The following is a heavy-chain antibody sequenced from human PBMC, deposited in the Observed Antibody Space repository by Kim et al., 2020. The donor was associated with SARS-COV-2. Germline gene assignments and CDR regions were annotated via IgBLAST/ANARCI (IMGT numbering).Heavy chain of an antibody. V-gene: IGHV3-15*01. CDR2: IKSKTAGGTT. Sequence: GGSLRLSCVASGFTFSDAWMNWVRQSPVKGLEWVGRIKSKTAGGTTDYDATVKDRFSILRDDSKTTLYLQMNSLRTEDTAGYYCFTENGLSCTNGVCYNYFGQGTLVTVSS. D-gene: IGHD2-8*01. CDR3: FTENGLSCTNGVCYNY. J-gene: IGHJ4*02. CDR1: GFTFSDAW.